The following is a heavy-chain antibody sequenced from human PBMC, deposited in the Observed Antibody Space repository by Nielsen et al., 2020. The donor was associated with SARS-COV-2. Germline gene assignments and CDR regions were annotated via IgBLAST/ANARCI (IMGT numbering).Heavy chain of an antibody. CDR3: ARDFGTVVTAIFDY. D-gene: IGHD2-21*02. V-gene: IGHV1-3*01. CDR2: INAGNGNT. Sequence: ASVKVSCKASGYTFTSYAMHWVRQAPGQRLEWMGWINAGNGNTKYSQKFQGRVTITRDTSASTAYMELSSLRSEDTAVYYCARDFGTVVTAIFDYWGQGTLVTVSS. CDR1: GYTFTSYA. J-gene: IGHJ4*02.